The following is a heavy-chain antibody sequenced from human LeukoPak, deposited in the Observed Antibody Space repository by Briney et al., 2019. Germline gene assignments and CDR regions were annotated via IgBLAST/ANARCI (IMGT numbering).Heavy chain of an antibody. CDR3: ARVQAAAGLYYFDY. D-gene: IGHD6-13*01. CDR2: INQDGTEK. CDR1: GFTFTTYW. Sequence: GGSLRLSCAASGFTFTTYWMTWVRQAPGKGLEWVANINQDGTEKYYVDSVKGRFTISRDNSKNTLYLRMNSLRAEDTALYYCARVQAAAGLYYFDYWGQGTLVTVSS. J-gene: IGHJ4*02. V-gene: IGHV3-7*03.